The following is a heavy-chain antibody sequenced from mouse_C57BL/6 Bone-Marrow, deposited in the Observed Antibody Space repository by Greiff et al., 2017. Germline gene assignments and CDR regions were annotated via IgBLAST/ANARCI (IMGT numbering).Heavy chain of an antibody. D-gene: IGHD1-1*01. J-gene: IGHJ1*03. CDR1: GFTFTDYY. V-gene: IGHV7-3*01. CDR3: ARYHYYGSRYWYFDV. Sequence: EVKLMESGGGLVQPGGSLSLSCAASGFTFTDYYMSWVRQPPGKALEWLGFIRNKANGYTTEYSASVKGRFTISRDNSQSILYLQMNALRAEDSATYYCARYHYYGSRYWYFDVWGTGTTVTVSS. CDR2: IRNKANGYTT.